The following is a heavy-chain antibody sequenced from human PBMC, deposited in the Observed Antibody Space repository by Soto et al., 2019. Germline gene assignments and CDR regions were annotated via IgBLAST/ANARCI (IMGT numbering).Heavy chain of an antibody. CDR3: ARDIAAAGTHYYYSGMDV. D-gene: IGHD6-13*01. Sequence: PGGSLRLSCAASGFTFSSYGMHWVRQAPGKGLEWVAVIWYDGSNKYYADSVKGRFTISRDNSKNTLYLQMNSLRAEDTAVYYCARDIAAAGTHYYYSGMDVWGQGTTVTVPS. CDR2: IWYDGSNK. V-gene: IGHV3-33*01. J-gene: IGHJ6*02. CDR1: GFTFSSYG.